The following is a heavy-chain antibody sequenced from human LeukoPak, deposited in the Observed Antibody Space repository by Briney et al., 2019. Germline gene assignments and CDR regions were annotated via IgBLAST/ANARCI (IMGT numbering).Heavy chain of an antibody. CDR3: AEVTTRFYGSGSYYPPEFGY. V-gene: IGHV3-23*01. CDR2: ISGSGGST. Sequence: PGGSLRLSCAASGFTFSSYAMSWVRQAPGKGLEWVSAISGSGGSTYYADSVKGRFTISRDNSKNTLYLQMNSLRAEDTAVYYCAEVTTRFYGSGSYYPPEFGYWGQGTLVTVSS. D-gene: IGHD3-10*01. CDR1: GFTFSSYA. J-gene: IGHJ4*02.